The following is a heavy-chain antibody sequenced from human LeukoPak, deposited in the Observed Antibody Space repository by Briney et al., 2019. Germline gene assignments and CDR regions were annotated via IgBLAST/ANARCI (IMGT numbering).Heavy chain of an antibody. CDR2: MNPNTGNT. D-gene: IGHD3-3*01. Sequence: ASVKVSCKASGYSFTDYDINWVRQATGQGLEWMGWMNPNTGNTDYAQKFQGRVTMTRDTSISTAYMELSRLRSDDTAVYYCARDPGGFLEWLTYYYYYMDVWGKGTTVTVSS. CDR3: ARDPGGFLEWLTYYYYYMDV. CDR1: GYSFTDYD. J-gene: IGHJ6*03. V-gene: IGHV1-8*01.